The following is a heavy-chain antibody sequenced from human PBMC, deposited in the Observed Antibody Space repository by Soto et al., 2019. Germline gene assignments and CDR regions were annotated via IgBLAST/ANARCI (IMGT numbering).Heavy chain of an antibody. V-gene: IGHV4-39*01. Sequence: SETLSLTCTASGVSISDSSYYWGWIRRPPGKGLEWIGTIYYSGITYSNPSIKSRVTISVDTSKNQFSLKLTSVTDADPAVYYCARHGSNWGQGTLVTVSS. CDR1: GVSISDSSYY. CDR3: ARHGSN. J-gene: IGHJ4*02. CDR2: IYYSGIT.